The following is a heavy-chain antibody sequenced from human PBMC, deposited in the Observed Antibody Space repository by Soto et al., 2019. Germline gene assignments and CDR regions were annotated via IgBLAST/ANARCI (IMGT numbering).Heavy chain of an antibody. Sequence: EVQLVESGGGLVKPGGSLRLSCAASGFTFSSYSMNWVRQAPGKGLEWVSSISSSSSYIYYADSVKGRFTISRDNAKNSLYLQMNSLRAEDTAVYYCARGIRGSGSNYYYYGMDVWGQGTPVTVSS. V-gene: IGHV3-21*01. D-gene: IGHD3-10*01. CDR2: ISSSSSYI. CDR1: GFTFSSYS. J-gene: IGHJ6*02. CDR3: ARGIRGSGSNYYYYGMDV.